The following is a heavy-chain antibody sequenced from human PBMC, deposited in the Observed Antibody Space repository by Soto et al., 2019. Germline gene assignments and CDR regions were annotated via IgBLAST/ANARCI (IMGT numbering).Heavy chain of an antibody. CDR3: ATATPAAGAGWCAT. D-gene: IGHD6-13*01. J-gene: IGHJ5*02. CDR2: MNPNSGNT. Sequence: QVQLVQSGAEVKKPGASVKVSCKASGYTFTSYDINWVRQATGQGLEWMGWMNPNSGNTDYAQKVQGRVTMTRNTSIRTSQIELSRLRSEDTAVYYCATATPAAGAGWCATGGQATLVTVSS. CDR1: GYTFTSYD. V-gene: IGHV1-8*01.